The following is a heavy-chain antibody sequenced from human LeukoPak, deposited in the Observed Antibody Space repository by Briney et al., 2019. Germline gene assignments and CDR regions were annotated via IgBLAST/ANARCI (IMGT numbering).Heavy chain of an antibody. D-gene: IGHD4-17*01. V-gene: IGHV3-74*01. Sequence: LSGGSLRLSCAASGFTFRSYCMHWLRHPLGKALVWFSRINPDGTTTNYVDSVKGRFTISRDNAKNTLYLEMNSLTVEDTALYYCVRIATVTTPDYWGQGTLVSVCS. CDR2: INPDGTTT. CDR3: VRIATVTTPDY. CDR1: GFTFRSYC. J-gene: IGHJ4*02.